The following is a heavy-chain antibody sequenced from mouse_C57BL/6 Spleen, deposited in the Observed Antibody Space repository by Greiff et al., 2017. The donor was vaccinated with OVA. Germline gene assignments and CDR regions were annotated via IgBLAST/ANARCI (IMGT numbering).Heavy chain of an antibody. CDR1: GYTFTSYW. V-gene: IGHV1-69*01. D-gene: IGHD1-1*01. Sequence: QVQLQQSGAELVMPGASVKLSCKASGYTFTSYWMHWVKQRPGQGLEWIGEIDPSDSYTNYNQKFKGKSTLTVDKSSSTAYMQLSSLTSEDSAVYYCALVYYGSSYDYAMDYWGQGTSVTVSS. CDR3: ALVYYGSSYDYAMDY. J-gene: IGHJ4*01. CDR2: IDPSDSYT.